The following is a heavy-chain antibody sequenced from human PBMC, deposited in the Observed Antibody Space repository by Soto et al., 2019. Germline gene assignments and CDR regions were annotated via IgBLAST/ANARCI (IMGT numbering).Heavy chain of an antibody. CDR1: GFTFSSYG. J-gene: IGHJ6*02. V-gene: IGHV3-30*18. Sequence: GGSLRLSXAASGFTFSSYGMHWVRQAPGKGLEWVAFISHDGSNKYYADSMKGRISMSRDNSKSTVYLQMSSLRAEDTAAYYCTKRRNVLRFLEWSSGMEVWGQGTTVTVSS. CDR3: TKRRNVLRFLEWSSGMEV. D-gene: IGHD3-3*01. CDR2: ISHDGSNK.